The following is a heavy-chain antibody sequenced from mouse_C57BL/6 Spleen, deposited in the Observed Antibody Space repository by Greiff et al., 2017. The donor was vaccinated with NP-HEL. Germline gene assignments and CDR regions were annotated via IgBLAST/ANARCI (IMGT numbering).Heavy chain of an antibody. V-gene: IGHV5-4*01. J-gene: IGHJ2*01. CDR3: ARENYGSSYLDY. Sequence: EVQRVESGGGLVKPGGSLKLSCAASGFTFSSYAMSWVRQTPEKRLEWVATISDGGSYTYYPDNVKGRFTISRDNAKNNLYLQMSHLKSEDTAMYYCARENYGSSYLDYWGQGTTLTVSS. CDR2: ISDGGSYT. CDR1: GFTFSSYA. D-gene: IGHD1-1*01.